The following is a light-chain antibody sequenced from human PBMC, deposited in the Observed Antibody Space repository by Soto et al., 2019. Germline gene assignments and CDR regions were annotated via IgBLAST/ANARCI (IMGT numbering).Light chain of an antibody. CDR1: QSIDIY. Sequence: TVLTQSPATLSLSPGERATLSCRASQSIDIYLAWYQLRPGQAPGLLIYDASNRPPGIPARFSGSGSGTDFTLTISSLEPEDFAIYYCQQRKFWLSFGGGTKVEIK. J-gene: IGKJ4*01. V-gene: IGKV3-11*01. CDR2: DAS. CDR3: QQRKFWLS.